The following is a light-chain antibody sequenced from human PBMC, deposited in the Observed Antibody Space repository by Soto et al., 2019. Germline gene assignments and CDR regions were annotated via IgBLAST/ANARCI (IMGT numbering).Light chain of an antibody. Sequence: EFVLTQCPCTLSLSPGERATLSCRASQTVRNNYLAWYQQKPGQAPRLLIYDASSRATGIPDRFSGGGSGTDFTLTISRLEPEDFAVYYCQQRRNWQVTFGQGTRLEIK. V-gene: IGKV3D-20*02. CDR3: QQRRNWQVT. J-gene: IGKJ5*01. CDR1: QTVRNNY. CDR2: DAS.